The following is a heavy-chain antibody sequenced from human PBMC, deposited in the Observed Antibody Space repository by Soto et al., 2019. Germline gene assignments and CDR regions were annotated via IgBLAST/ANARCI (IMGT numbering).Heavy chain of an antibody. CDR1: GFTFSSYA. J-gene: IGHJ4*02. CDR2: ISYDGSNK. V-gene: IGHV3-30-3*01. D-gene: IGHD5-18*01. CDR3: ASLPITAPATGYSYGPPIDY. Sequence: GGSLRLSCAASGFTFSSYAMHWVRQAPGKGLEWVAVISYDGSNKYYADSVKGRFTISRDNSKNTLYLQMNSLRAEDTAVYYCASLPITAPATGYSYGPPIDYWGQGTLVTVSS.